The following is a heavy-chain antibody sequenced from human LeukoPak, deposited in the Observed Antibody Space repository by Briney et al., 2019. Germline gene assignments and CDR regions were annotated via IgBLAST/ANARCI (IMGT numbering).Heavy chain of an antibody. D-gene: IGHD3-10*01. CDR1: GGSFSGYY. CDR2: IYYSGST. Sequence: SETLSLTCAVYGGSFSGYYWSWIRQPPGKGLEWIGYIYYSGSTNYNPSLKSRVTISVDTSKNQFSLKLSSVTAADTAVYYCASFYYGSGRYDYWGQGTLVTVSS. J-gene: IGHJ4*02. V-gene: IGHV4-59*08. CDR3: ASFYYGSGRYDY.